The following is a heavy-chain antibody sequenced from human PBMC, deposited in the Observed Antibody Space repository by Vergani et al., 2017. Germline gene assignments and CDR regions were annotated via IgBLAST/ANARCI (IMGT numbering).Heavy chain of an antibody. Sequence: QVQLQESGPGLVKPSQTLSLTCTVSGGSISSGSYYWSWIRQPAGKGLEWIGRIYTSGSTNYNPSLKSRVTISVDPSKNQFYLKLSSVTAAEPAVYYWARERDSSSWGSDYWGQGTLVTVSA. CDR1: GGSISSGSYY. V-gene: IGHV4-61*02. J-gene: IGHJ4*02. CDR2: IYTSGST. D-gene: IGHD6-13*01. CDR3: ARERDSSSWGSDY.